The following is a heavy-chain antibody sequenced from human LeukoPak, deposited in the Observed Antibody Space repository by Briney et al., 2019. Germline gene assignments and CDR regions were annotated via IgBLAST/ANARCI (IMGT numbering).Heavy chain of an antibody. V-gene: IGHV3-21*04. D-gene: IGHD2-2*01. CDR3: AKVVPAEYFDY. Sequence: GGSLRLSCAASGFTFSSYTMNWVRQAPGKGLEWVSIISSGSSYIHYADSVKGRFTISRDNSKNTLYLQMNSLRAEDTAVYYCAKVVPAEYFDYWGQGTLVTVSS. J-gene: IGHJ4*02. CDR2: ISSGSSYI. CDR1: GFTFSSYT.